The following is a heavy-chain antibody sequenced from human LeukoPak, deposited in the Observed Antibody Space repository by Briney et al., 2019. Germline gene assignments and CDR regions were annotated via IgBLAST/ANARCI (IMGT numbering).Heavy chain of an antibody. CDR3: ARDPGISGDDWYLDL. Sequence: GGSLRLSCAASGFTFSSYSMNWVRQAPGKGLEWVSSISSSSSYIYYAESVKGRFTISRDNAKNSLYLQMNSLRAEDTAVYYCARDPGISGDDWYLDLWGRGTLVTASS. D-gene: IGHD3-10*01. CDR2: ISSSSSYI. CDR1: GFTFSSYS. V-gene: IGHV3-21*01. J-gene: IGHJ2*01.